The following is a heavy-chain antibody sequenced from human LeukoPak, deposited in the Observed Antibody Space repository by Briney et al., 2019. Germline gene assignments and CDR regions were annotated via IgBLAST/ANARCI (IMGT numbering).Heavy chain of an antibody. J-gene: IGHJ4*02. CDR3: ARNARVGATVFAY. CDR2: ISTSANTI. CDR1: GFTVSSTY. V-gene: IGHV3-48*03. Sequence: GGSLRLSCAASGFTVSSTYMNWVRQAPGKGLEWASYISTSANTIYYADSVKGRFTISRDSAKNSLYLQMNSLRAEDTAVYYCARNARVGATVFAYWGQGTLVTVS. D-gene: IGHD1-26*01.